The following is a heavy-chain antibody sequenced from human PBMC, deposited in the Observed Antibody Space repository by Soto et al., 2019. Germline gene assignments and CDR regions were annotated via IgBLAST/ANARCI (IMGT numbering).Heavy chain of an antibody. D-gene: IGHD3-22*01. Sequence: QVQLVESGGGVVQPGRSLRLSCAASGFTFSNYPMHWVRQAPGKGLEWVAVISYDGSNKHNADSVKGRFTMSRDNSKNTVYLQMNSLRAEDTAVYYCAREKALLGRAYYESSGFHHWGQGTLVTVSS. J-gene: IGHJ4*02. CDR3: AREKALLGRAYYESSGFHH. CDR1: GFTFSNYP. V-gene: IGHV3-30-3*01. CDR2: ISYDGSNK.